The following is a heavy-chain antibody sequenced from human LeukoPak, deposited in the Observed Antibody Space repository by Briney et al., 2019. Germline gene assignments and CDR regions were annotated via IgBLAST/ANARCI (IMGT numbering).Heavy chain of an antibody. CDR1: GHSMSSAYS. D-gene: IGHD3-10*01. J-gene: IGHJ5*02. CDR2: IFHSGTT. Sequence: SETLSLTCTVSGHSMSSAYSWGWLRQPPGKGLEWIGSIFHSGTTYYNPSLKSRVTISLDTSTNQFSLKLSSVTAADTAVYYCARVCLTMVRGVKRVGNWFDPWGQGTLVTVSS. CDR3: ARVCLTMVRGVKRVGNWFDP. V-gene: IGHV4-38-2*02.